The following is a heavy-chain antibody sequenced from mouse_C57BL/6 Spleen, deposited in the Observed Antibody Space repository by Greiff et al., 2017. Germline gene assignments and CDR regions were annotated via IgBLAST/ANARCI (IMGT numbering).Heavy chain of an antibody. Sequence: EVKLVESGGGLVQPGGSMKLSCVASGFTFSNYWMNWVRQSPEKGLEWGAQIRLKSDNYATHYAESVKGRFTISRDDSKSSFYMQMNNLRAEDTGIYYCTEDLLVLMDYWGQGTSVTVSS. CDR1: GFTFSNYW. J-gene: IGHJ4*01. CDR3: TEDLLVLMDY. D-gene: IGHD2-10*01. V-gene: IGHV6-3*01. CDR2: IRLKSDNYAT.